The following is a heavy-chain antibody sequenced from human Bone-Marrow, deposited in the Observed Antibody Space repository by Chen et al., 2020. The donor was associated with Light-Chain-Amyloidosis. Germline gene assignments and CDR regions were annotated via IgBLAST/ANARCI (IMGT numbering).Heavy chain of an antibody. Sequence: QLQLQESGPGMVKPSETLSLTCTVSGGPISHNIYYWAWIRQPPGQGLEWIGSVYYTGSAYYSPSLKSRVTMSVDTSRNQFSLSLSSVTAADTAIYFCARDTNYDFQNGPLSWFDPWGRGALVTVSS. CDR3: ARDTNYDFQNGPLSWFDP. CDR2: VYYTGSA. J-gene: IGHJ5*02. CDR1: GGPISHNIYY. V-gene: IGHV4-39*07. D-gene: IGHD3-3*01.